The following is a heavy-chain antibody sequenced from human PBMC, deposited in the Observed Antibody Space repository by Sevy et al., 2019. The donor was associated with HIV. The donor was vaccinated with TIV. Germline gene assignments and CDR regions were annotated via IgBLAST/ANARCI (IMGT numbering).Heavy chain of an antibody. D-gene: IGHD1-26*01. V-gene: IGHV4-59*08. CDR2: IYYKGNT. Sequence: SETLSLTCTVSGGSITSLYWGWIRQPPGKGLEWVANIYYKGNTNYNPSLKSRVTISLDTSKNQCSLRLSSVTAADTAIYYRAGENAWGRGYSWGQGTLVTVSS. CDR3: AGENAWGRGYS. CDR1: GGSITSLY. J-gene: IGHJ4*02.